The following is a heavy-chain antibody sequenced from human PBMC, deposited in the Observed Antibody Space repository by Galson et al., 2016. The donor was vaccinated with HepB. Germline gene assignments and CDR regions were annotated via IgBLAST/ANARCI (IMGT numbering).Heavy chain of an antibody. CDR2: ISSSSSTI. D-gene: IGHD5-24*01. J-gene: IGHJ6*02. CDR1: GFTFSSYS. V-gene: IGHV3-48*02. CDR3: ARDGPGWVMATITILVYYYGMGV. Sequence: SLRLSCAASGFTFSSYSMNWVRQAPGKGLEWVPYISSSSSTIYYADSVKGRFTISRDNAKNSLYLQMNSLRDEDTAVYYCARDGPGWVMATITILVYYYGMGVWGQGTTVTVSS.